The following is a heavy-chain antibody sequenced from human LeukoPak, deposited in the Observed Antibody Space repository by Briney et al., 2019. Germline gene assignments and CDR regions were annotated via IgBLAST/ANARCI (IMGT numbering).Heavy chain of an antibody. CDR1: GGSISSYY. J-gene: IGHJ4*02. D-gene: IGHD6-19*01. CDR2: IYTSGST. V-gene: IGHV4-4*07. Sequence: SETLSLTCTVSGGSISSYYWSWIRQPAGKGLEWIGRIYTSGSTNYNPSLKSRVTMSVDTSKNQFSLRLSSVTAADTAVYYCAREIIYSSGWYHFDYWGQGTLVTVSS. CDR3: AREIIYSSGWYHFDY.